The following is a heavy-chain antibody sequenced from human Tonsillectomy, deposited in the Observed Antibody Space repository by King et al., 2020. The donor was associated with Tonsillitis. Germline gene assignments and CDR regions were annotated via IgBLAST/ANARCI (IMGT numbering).Heavy chain of an antibody. Sequence: VQLVESGGGLVQPGGSLRLSCAASGFTFSTYWMSWVRQAPGKGLEGVANIKQDGSEKYYVDSVKGRFTISRDNAKNSLYLQMNSLRAEDTAVYYCARDSGYYYYYMDVWGKGTTVTVSS. J-gene: IGHJ6*03. CDR2: IKQDGSEK. CDR1: GFTFSTYW. D-gene: IGHD7-27*01. CDR3: ARDSGYYYYYMDV. V-gene: IGHV3-7*03.